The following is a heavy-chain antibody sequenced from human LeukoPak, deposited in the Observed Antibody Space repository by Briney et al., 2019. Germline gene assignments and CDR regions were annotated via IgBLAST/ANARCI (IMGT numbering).Heavy chain of an antibody. V-gene: IGHV1-69*06. CDR2: IIPIFGTA. CDR3: ARGVSAYCGGDCYSREFDY. CDR1: GGTFSSYA. Sequence: ASVKVSCKASGGTFSSYAISWVRQAPGQGLEWMGGIIPIFGTANYAQKFQGRVTITADKSTSTAYMELSSLRSEDTAVYYCARGVSAYCGGDCYSREFDYWGQGTLVTVSS. J-gene: IGHJ4*02. D-gene: IGHD2-21*02.